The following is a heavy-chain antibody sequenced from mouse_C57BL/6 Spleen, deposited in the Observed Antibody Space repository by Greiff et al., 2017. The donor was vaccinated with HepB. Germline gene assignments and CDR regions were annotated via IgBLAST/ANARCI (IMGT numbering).Heavy chain of an antibody. CDR2: ISYDGSN. V-gene: IGHV3-6*01. D-gene: IGHD1-1*02. Sequence: EVQLQESGPGLVKPSQSLSLTCSVTGYSITSGYYWNWIRQFPGNKLEWMGYISYDGSNNYNPSLKNRISITRDTSKNQFFLKLNSVTTEDTATYYCASGGLWSFFAYWGQGTLVTVSA. CDR1: GYSITSGYY. J-gene: IGHJ3*01. CDR3: ASGGLWSFFAY.